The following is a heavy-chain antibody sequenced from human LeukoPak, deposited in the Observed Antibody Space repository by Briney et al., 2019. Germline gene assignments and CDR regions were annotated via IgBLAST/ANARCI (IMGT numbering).Heavy chain of an antibody. Sequence: GESLKISCKVSGYSFTNSWIGWVRQMPGKRLEWMGIIYPADSDTRYSPSFQGQVTISADKSISTAYLQWSSLKASDTAIYYCARQGKYGGRYAPRDFWGQGTLVTVSS. V-gene: IGHV5-51*01. CDR1: GYSFTNSW. CDR3: ARQGKYGGRYAPRDF. J-gene: IGHJ4*02. CDR2: IYPADSDT. D-gene: IGHD1-26*01.